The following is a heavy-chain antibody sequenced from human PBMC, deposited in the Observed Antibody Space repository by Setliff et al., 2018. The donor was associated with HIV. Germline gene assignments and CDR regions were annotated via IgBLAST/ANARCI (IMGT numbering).Heavy chain of an antibody. CDR1: GYTLTELS. Sequence: ASVKVSCKVSGYTLTELSVHWVRQAPGNGLEWMGGFDPEQSETVYAQRFQGRVTFTEDTSTDTAYMELSSLTSEDTAVYFCARGTGSYSYFDSWGRGTLVTVSS. CDR3: ARGTGSYSYFDS. V-gene: IGHV1-24*01. J-gene: IGHJ4*02. CDR2: FDPEQSET. D-gene: IGHD1-26*01.